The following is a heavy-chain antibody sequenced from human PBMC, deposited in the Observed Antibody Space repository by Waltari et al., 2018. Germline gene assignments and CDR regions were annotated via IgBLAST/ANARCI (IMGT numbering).Heavy chain of an antibody. D-gene: IGHD4-4*01. Sequence: EVRLVESGGGLVQPGESLTLSCAASGFDSSNHWISWVRQFPGKGPMWVARSNRGATIGYDDSVRGRFTIFRDSSTNTVSLQMRSLTVEDTALYYCVRGPSVDYSHPVPFDLWGQGTLVTVSS. CDR3: VRGPSVDYSHPVPFDL. CDR2: SNRGATI. CDR1: GFDSSNHW. V-gene: IGHV3-74*01. J-gene: IGHJ4*02.